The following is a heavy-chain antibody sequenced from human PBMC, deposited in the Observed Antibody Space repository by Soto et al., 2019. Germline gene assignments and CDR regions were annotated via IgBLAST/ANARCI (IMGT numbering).Heavy chain of an antibody. V-gene: IGHV2-5*02. CDR1: GFSLSGDGVG. CDR2: IYWDDDQ. Sequence: QITLKESGPTLVKPTQSLTLTCTVSGFSLSGDGVGVGWIRQPPGKALEWLALIYWDDDQRYSPSLKTRLTIPKDTSKNQVVLTMTNMDPVDTATYYCAHAFGGTSWPNDAFDIWGQGTVSPSPQ. J-gene: IGHJ3*02. CDR3: AHAFGGTSWPNDAFDI. D-gene: IGHD3-3*02.